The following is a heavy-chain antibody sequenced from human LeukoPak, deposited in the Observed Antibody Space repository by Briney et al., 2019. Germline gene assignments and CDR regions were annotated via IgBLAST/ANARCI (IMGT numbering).Heavy chain of an antibody. CDR2: ISSSGSYI. CDR3: ARGSVALDY. J-gene: IGHJ4*02. D-gene: IGHD4-23*01. Sequence: PGGSLILSCAASGFTFSSYCMNWVRQAPGEGLEWVSSISSSGSYIYYADSVKGRFTISRDNAKNSLYLQMNSLRAEDTAVYYCARGSVALDYWGQGTLVTVSS. CDR1: GFTFSSYC. V-gene: IGHV3-21*01.